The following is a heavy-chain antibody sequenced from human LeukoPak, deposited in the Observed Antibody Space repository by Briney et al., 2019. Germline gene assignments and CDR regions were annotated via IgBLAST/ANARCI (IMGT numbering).Heavy chain of an antibody. CDR2: IYYSGST. V-gene: IGHV4-39*07. Sequence: PSETLSLTCTVSGGSISSYYWSWIRQPPGKGLEWIGSIYYSGSTYYNPSLKSRVTISVDTSKNQFSLKLSSVTAADTAVYYCARARDYGDYPLDYWGQGTLVTVSS. CDR3: ARARDYGDYPLDY. D-gene: IGHD4-17*01. J-gene: IGHJ4*02. CDR1: GGSISSYY.